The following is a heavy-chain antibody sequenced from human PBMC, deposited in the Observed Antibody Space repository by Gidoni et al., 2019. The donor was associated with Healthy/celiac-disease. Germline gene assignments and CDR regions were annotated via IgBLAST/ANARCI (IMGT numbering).Heavy chain of an antibody. D-gene: IGHD3-10*01. V-gene: IGHV3-48*01. CDR1: GFTFSSYS. Sequence: EVQLVESGGGLVQPGGSLRLACAASGFTFSSYSMHWVRQAPGKGLECVSYISRISSTIYYADSVTGRFTFSRDNALNSLYLHMNSLSADVTAVYYCARDRGFDLWGRGTLVTVSS. J-gene: IGHJ2*01. CDR2: ISRISSTI. CDR3: ARDRGFDL.